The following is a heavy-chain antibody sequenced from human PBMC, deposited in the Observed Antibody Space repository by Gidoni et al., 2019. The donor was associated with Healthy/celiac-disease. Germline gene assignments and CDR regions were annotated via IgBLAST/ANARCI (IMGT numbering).Heavy chain of an antibody. D-gene: IGHD5-12*01. CDR3: ARDGGGGYTPVASGY. CDR2: IIPILGIA. Sequence: QVQLVQSGAEPKKPGSSAKVSCKASGGTFSSYAISWVRQAPGQGLEWMGRIIPILGIANYAQKFQGRVTITADKSTSTAYMELSSLRSEDTAVYYCARDGGGGYTPVASGYWGQGTLVTVSS. J-gene: IGHJ4*02. V-gene: IGHV1-69*04. CDR1: GGTFSSYA.